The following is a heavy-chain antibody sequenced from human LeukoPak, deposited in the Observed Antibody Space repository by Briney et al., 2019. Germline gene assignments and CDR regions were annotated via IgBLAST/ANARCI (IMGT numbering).Heavy chain of an antibody. V-gene: IGHV3-7*01. Sequence: PAQSLRPSCAASGFTFSSYWMSWVRQAAGEGLEWVANMKQDGSEKYYVDSVKGRFTISRDNAKNSLYLQMNSLRAEDTAVYYCASHGDYLPNYFDYWGQGTLVTVSS. J-gene: IGHJ4*02. D-gene: IGHD4-17*01. CDR3: ASHGDYLPNYFDY. CDR1: GFTFSSYW. CDR2: MKQDGSEK.